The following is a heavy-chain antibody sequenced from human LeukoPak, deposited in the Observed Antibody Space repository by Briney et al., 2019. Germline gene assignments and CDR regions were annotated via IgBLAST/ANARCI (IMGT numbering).Heavy chain of an antibody. CDR2: ISGSGGST. Sequence: PGGSLRLSCVASGFTFSSYAMSWVRQAPGKGLEWVSAISGSGGSTYYADSVKGRFTISRDNSKNTLYLQMNGLRAEDTAVYYCAKDGRPLEWLLYLPYYFDYWGQGTLVTVSS. J-gene: IGHJ4*02. CDR3: AKDGRPLEWLLYLPYYFDY. V-gene: IGHV3-23*01. CDR1: GFTFSSYA. D-gene: IGHD3-3*01.